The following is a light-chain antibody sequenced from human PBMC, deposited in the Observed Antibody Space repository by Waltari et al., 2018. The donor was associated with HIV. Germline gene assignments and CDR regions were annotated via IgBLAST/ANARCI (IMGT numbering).Light chain of an antibody. CDR3: QQRRNWPPLT. CDR2: DAS. Sequence: EIVLTQSPATLSLSPGERATLSCRASQSVSSYLAWYQQKPGQPPRHLIYDASTRSTGIPARFSGSGSGTDVTLTISSLEPEDFAVDYCQQRRNWPPLTFGGGTKVEIK. CDR1: QSVSSY. V-gene: IGKV3-11*01. J-gene: IGKJ4*01.